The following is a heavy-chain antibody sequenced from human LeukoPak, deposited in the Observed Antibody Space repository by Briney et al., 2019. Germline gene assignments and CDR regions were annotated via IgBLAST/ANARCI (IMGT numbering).Heavy chain of an antibody. CDR1: GFTFSSYW. Sequence: GGSLRLSCAASGFTFSSYWMSWVRQAPGKGLEWVANIKQDRSEKYYVDSVKGRFTISRDNAKNSLYLQMNSLRAEDTAVYYCARARSPDNTHRYYYYMDVWGKGTTVTISS. CDR2: IKQDRSEK. CDR3: ARARSPDNTHRYYYYMDV. D-gene: IGHD2/OR15-2a*01. V-gene: IGHV3-7*01. J-gene: IGHJ6*03.